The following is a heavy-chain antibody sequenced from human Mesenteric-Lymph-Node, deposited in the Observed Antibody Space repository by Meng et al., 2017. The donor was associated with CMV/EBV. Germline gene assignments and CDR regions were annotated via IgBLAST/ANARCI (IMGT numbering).Heavy chain of an antibody. CDR2: IIPIVGIK. V-gene: IGHV1-69*02. CDR3: ARGLPPGH. J-gene: IGHJ4*02. Sequence: SVKVTGKASGDTFNIYTFTWVRQDHGQRLEWMGRIIPIVGIKNYAQKFQGRLTFTADASTSTAYMELSSLRSDDTAVYYCARGLPPGHWGQGTLVTVSS. D-gene: IGHD7-27*01. CDR1: GDTFNIYT.